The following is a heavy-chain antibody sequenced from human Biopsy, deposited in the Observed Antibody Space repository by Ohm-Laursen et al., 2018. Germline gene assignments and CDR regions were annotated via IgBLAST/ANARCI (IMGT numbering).Heavy chain of an antibody. J-gene: IGHJ2*01. Sequence: GTLSLTCAVSGDSISSYYWSWIRQPPGKGLQWIGYVYYTGSTDYNPSLQSRVTISVDTSKNHFSLRLRSVTPADTAIYYCARDRGYYSDRTVPGYFDLWGRGTLVTVSS. V-gene: IGHV4-59*01. D-gene: IGHD3-22*01. CDR2: VYYTGST. CDR3: ARDRGYYSDRTVPGYFDL. CDR1: GDSISSYY.